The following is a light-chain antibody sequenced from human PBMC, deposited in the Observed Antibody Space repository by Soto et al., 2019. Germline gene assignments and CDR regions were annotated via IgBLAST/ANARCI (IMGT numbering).Light chain of an antibody. J-gene: IGKJ2*01. CDR3: QQSYSTPQNT. CDR1: QSIRYY. V-gene: IGKV1-39*01. CDR2: AAS. Sequence: DIQMTQSPSSLSASVGDRVTITCRASQSIRYYLNWYQQKPGKAPKLLIYAASSLQSGVPSRFSGNGSGTDFTLTISSLQPEDFATYYCQQSYSTPQNTFGQGTKLEIK.